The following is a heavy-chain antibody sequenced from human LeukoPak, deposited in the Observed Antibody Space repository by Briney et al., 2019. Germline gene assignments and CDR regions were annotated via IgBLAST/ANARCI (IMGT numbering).Heavy chain of an antibody. CDR2: INPNSGGT. J-gene: IGHJ6*02. D-gene: IGHD2-2*02. CDR3: ARDPPLYQLLYSYYYYYGMDV. V-gene: IGHV1-2*02. CDR1: GYTFTGYY. Sequence: GASVKVSCKASGYTFTGYYMHWVRQAPGQGLEWMGWINPNSGGTNYAQKLQGRVTMTTDTSTSTAYMELRSLRSDDTAVYYCARDPPLYQLLYSYYYYYGMDVWGQGTTVTVSS.